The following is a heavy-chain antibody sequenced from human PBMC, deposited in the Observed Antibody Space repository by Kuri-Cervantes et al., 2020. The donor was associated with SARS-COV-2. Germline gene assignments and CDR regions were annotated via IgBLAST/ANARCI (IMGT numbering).Heavy chain of an antibody. CDR1: GFTFSGSA. D-gene: IGHD3-10*01. Sequence: GESLKISCAASGFTFSGSAMHWVRQASGKGLEWVGRIRSKANSYATAYAASVKGRFTISRDDSKNTAYLQMNSLKTEDTAVYYCAKSRLTMVRGVITGDFDYWGQGTLVTVSS. V-gene: IGHV3-73*01. CDR3: AKSRLTMVRGVITGDFDY. CDR2: IRSKANSYAT. J-gene: IGHJ4*02.